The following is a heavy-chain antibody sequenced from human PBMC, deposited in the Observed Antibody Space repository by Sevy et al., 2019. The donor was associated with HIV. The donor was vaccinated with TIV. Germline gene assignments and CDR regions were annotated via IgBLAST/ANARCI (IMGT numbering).Heavy chain of an antibody. CDR3: AKDLHPPGPVRGTNFDY. CDR2: ISYEGSNI. D-gene: IGHD1-1*01. V-gene: IGHV3-30*18. J-gene: IGHJ4*02. CDR1: ALTFTRYA. Sequence: GGSLRLSCAASALTFTRYAFHWVRQAPGKGPEWLGVISYEGSNIYYGPSVKGRFTISRDNSKNTLYLQRNDMRTEDTAVYYCAKDLHPPGPVRGTNFDYWGRGTLVTVSS.